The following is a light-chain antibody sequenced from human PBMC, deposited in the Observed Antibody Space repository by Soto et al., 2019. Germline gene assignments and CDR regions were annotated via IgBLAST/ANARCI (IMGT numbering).Light chain of an antibody. CDR1: QSVSSSY. CDR3: QQYGSSPNT. CDR2: GAS. Sequence: EIVLTQSPGTPSLSPGERATLSCRASQSVSSSYLAWYQQKLGQAPRLLIYGASSRATGIPDRFSGSGSGTDFTLTISRLEPEDFAVYYCQQYGSSPNTFGQGTKLEIK. V-gene: IGKV3-20*01. J-gene: IGKJ2*01.